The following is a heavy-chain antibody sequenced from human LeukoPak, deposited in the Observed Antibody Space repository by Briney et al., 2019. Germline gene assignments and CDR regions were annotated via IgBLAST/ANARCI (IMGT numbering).Heavy chain of an antibody. J-gene: IGHJ3*02. Sequence: GGSLRLSCAASGFTFSSYAMSWVRQAPGKGLEWVSTISGSGAYTYYADSVKGRFTISRDNSKNTLYLQMNSLIAEDTAVYYCARFKVVPAAMGAFDIWGQGTMVTVSS. CDR3: ARFKVVPAAMGAFDI. CDR1: GFTFSSYA. D-gene: IGHD2-2*01. V-gene: IGHV3-23*01. CDR2: ISGSGAYT.